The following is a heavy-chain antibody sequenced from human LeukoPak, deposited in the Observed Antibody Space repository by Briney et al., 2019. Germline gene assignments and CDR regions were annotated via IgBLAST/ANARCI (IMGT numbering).Heavy chain of an antibody. J-gene: IGHJ4*02. Sequence: EASVKVSCKASGYTFTSYDINWVRQATGQGLEWMGRMNPNSGNTGYAQKFQGRINMTRNTSISTAYMELSSLTSEDTAVYYCARIAAAGNRRLNYWGQGTLVTVSS. CDR1: GYTFTSYD. CDR2: MNPNSGNT. CDR3: ARIAAAGNRRLNY. D-gene: IGHD6-13*01. V-gene: IGHV1-8*01.